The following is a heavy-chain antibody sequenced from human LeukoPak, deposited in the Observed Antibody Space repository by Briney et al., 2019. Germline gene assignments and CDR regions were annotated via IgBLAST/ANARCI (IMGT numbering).Heavy chain of an antibody. CDR3: ARSYSSSWSNLGY. CDR2: IYLDDPET. V-gene: IGHV5-51*01. D-gene: IGHD6-13*01. J-gene: IGHJ4*02. CDR1: GYSFTNYW. Sequence: GEFRKISCKGSGYSFTNYWIGWVRQMPGKGLEWIWIIYLDDPETRYSPSFQGQVTISADKSISTASLQWSSLKASDSAMYYCARSYSSSWSNLGYWGQGTLVTVCS.